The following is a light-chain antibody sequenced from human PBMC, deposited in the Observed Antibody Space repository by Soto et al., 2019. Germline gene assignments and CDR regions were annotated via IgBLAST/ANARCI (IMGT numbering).Light chain of an antibody. V-gene: IGLV4-69*01. Sequence: QLVLTQSPSASASLGASVTHTCTLSSGHSSYAIAWHQQQPEKGPRYLMKLDSDGSHSKGDAIPDRFSGSSSGAERYLTISSLQSEDEADYYCQTWGTGIHVVFGGGTKLTVL. CDR2: LDSDGSH. CDR3: QTWGTGIHVV. CDR1: SGHSSYA. J-gene: IGLJ2*01.